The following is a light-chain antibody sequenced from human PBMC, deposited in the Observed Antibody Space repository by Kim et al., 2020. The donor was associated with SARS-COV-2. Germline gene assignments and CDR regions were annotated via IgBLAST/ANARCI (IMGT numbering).Light chain of an antibody. CDR1: SSDVGGYNY. CDR3: SSYTSSSTV. J-gene: IGLJ1*01. V-gene: IGLV2-14*01. CDR2: DVS. Sequence: QSALTQPASVSGSPGQSITLSCTGTSSDVGGYNYVSWYQQHPGKAPKLMIYDVSKRPSGVSNRFSGSKSGNTASLTISGLQAEDEADYYCSSYTSSSTVFGTGTKVTVL.